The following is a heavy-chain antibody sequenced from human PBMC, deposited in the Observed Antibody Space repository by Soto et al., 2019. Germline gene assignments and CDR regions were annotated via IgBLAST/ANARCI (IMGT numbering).Heavy chain of an antibody. J-gene: IGHJ6*02. Sequence: SETLSLTCAVYGGSFSGYYWSWIRQPPGEGLEWIGEINHSGSTNYNPSLKSRVTISVDTSKNQFSLKLSSVTAADTAVYYCARESAIIYYYYGMDVWGQGTTVTVSS. CDR3: ARESAIIYYYYGMDV. CDR2: INHSGST. CDR1: GGSFSGYY. V-gene: IGHV4-34*01. D-gene: IGHD5-18*01.